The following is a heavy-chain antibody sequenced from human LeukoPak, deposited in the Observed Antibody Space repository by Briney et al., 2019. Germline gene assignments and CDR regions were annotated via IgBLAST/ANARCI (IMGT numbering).Heavy chain of an antibody. D-gene: IGHD3-10*01. CDR2: IYSGGTT. CDR1: GGSINNDF. Sequence: SETLSLTCTVSGGSINNDFWTWIRQPAGKGLEWIGRIYSGGTTNYNPSLKSRVTMSIDTSKNQFSLKLTSVTAADTAVYYCYYGSGSYSADYWGQGTLVTVSS. V-gene: IGHV4-4*07. CDR3: YYGSGSYSADY. J-gene: IGHJ4*02.